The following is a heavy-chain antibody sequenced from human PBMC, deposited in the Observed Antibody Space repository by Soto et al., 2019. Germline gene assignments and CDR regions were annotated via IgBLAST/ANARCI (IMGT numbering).Heavy chain of an antibody. J-gene: IGHJ4*02. CDR2: ISYGGSNK. D-gene: IGHD3-9*01. V-gene: IGHV3-30-3*01. CDR1: GFTFSSYA. Sequence: QPGGSLRLSCAASGFTFSSYAMHWVRQAPGKGLEWVAVISYGGSNKYYADSVKGRFTISRDNSRNTLYLQMNSLRAEDTAVYYCARDNGSSPPGSFARQQPETDDYDILTGATDYWGQGTLVTVSS. CDR3: ARDNGSSPPGSFARQQPETDDYDILTGATDY.